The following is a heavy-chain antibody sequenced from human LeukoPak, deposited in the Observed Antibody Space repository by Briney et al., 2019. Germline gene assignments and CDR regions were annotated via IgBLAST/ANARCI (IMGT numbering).Heavy chain of an antibody. D-gene: IGHD3-22*01. V-gene: IGHV3-30*03. CDR3: ARIPPYYYDSSGYYYRKSSPFDY. Sequence: GRSLRLSCAASGFTFTTYGMHWVRQAPGKGLEWVAFISFDGSMNFYADSVKGRFTISRDNSKNTLHLHMNSLRAEDTALYYCARIPPYYYDSSGYYYRKSSPFDYWGQGTLVTVSS. CDR2: ISFDGSMN. J-gene: IGHJ4*02. CDR1: GFTFTTYG.